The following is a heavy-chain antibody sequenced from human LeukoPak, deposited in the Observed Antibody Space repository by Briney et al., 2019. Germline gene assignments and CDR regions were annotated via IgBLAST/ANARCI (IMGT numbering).Heavy chain of an antibody. D-gene: IGHD3-10*01. CDR3: ARENYYGSGSYGDYFEY. V-gene: IGHV4-59*01. CDR2: IYYSGST. CDR1: GGSISSYY. J-gene: IGHJ4*02. Sequence: SETLSLTCTVSGGSISSYYWSWIRQPPGKGLEWIGYIYYSGSTNYNPSLKSRVTISVDTSKNQFSLRLSSVTAADTAVYYCARENYYGSGSYGDYFEYWGRGTLVTVSS.